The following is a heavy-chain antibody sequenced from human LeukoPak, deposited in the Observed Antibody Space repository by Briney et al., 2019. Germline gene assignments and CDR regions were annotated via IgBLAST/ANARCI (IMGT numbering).Heavy chain of an antibody. CDR1: GGSVSSSSYY. CDR3: AREVGAPRSAFDI. Sequence: SETLSLTCTVSGGSVSSSSYYWGWIRQPPGKGLEWIGSILYSGSSYYNPSLKSRVTISVDTSKNQFSLKLSSVTAADTAVYYCAREVGAPRSAFDIWGQGTMVTVSS. J-gene: IGHJ3*02. V-gene: IGHV4-39*07. CDR2: ILYSGSS. D-gene: IGHD1-26*01.